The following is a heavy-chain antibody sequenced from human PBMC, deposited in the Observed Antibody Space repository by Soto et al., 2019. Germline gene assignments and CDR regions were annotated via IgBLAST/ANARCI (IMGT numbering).Heavy chain of an antibody. D-gene: IGHD5-12*01. CDR3: ARDIVATTSFGYFDY. CDR1: GGSISSGGYY. J-gene: IGHJ4*02. Sequence: SETLSLTCTVSGGSISSGGYYWSWIRQHPGKGLEWIGYIYYSGSTYYNPSLKSRVTISVDTSKNQFSLKLSSVTAADTAVYYCARDIVATTSFGYFDYWGQGTLVTVS. CDR2: IYYSGST. V-gene: IGHV4-31*03.